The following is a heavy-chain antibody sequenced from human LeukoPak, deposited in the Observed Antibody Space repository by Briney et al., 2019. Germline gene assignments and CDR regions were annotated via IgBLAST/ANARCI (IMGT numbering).Heavy chain of an antibody. V-gene: IGHV3-30*03. CDR1: GFTFSSYG. CDR2: ISYDGSNK. CDR3: ARDYYDSSGYLDP. D-gene: IGHD3-22*01. Sequence: GGSLRLSCAASGFTFSSYGMHWVRQAPGKGLEWVAVISYDGSNKYYADSVKGRFTISRDNSKNTLYLQMNSLRAEDTAVYYCARDYYDSSGYLDPWGQGTLVTVSS. J-gene: IGHJ5*02.